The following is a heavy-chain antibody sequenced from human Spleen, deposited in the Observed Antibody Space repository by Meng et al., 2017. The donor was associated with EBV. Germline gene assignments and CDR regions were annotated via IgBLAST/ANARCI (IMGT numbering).Heavy chain of an antibody. Sequence: QGQVVQSGAEVKKPGSSVKVSCKVSGDTFGYYTISWVRQAPGQGPEWMGGIIPIYGTTSYAQKFQGRVMISADESTTTAYMEMRSLTLDDTAVYYCARESPDRSTDPWGQGTLVTVSS. CDR3: ARESPDRSTDP. CDR2: IIPIYGTT. J-gene: IGHJ5*02. V-gene: IGHV1-69*01. CDR1: GDTFGYYT.